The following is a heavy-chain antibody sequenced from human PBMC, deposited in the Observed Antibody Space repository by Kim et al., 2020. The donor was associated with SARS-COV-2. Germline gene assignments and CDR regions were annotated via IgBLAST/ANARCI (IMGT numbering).Heavy chain of an antibody. CDR2: ISSSSSTI. V-gene: IGHV3-48*02. J-gene: IGHJ4*02. Sequence: GGSLRLSCAASGFTFSSYSMNWVRQAPGKGLEWVSYISSSSSTIYYADSVKGRFTISRDNAKNSLYLQMNSLRDEDTAVYYCARRGGDDILTGYPTGPGGDRDYWGQGTLVTVSS. D-gene: IGHD3-9*01. CDR1: GFTFSSYS. CDR3: ARRGGDDILTGYPTGPGGDRDY.